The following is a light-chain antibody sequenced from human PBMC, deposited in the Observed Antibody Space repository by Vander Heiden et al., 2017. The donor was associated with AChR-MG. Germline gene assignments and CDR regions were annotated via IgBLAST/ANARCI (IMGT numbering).Light chain of an antibody. CDR1: QSVSSY. Sequence: IVLTQSLATLSLSPGERATLSCRTSQSVSSYLAWFQQKPGQAPRLLIYDASNRATGIPARLSGSGSGTDFTLTISSREPEDFAVYYCQQRSNWPPLFTFGPGTKVDIK. J-gene: IGKJ3*01. CDR2: DAS. CDR3: QQRSNWPPLFT. V-gene: IGKV3-11*01.